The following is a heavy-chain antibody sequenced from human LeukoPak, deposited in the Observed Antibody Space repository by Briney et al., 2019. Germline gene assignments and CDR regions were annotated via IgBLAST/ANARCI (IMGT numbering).Heavy chain of an antibody. Sequence: GGSLRLSCAASGFTFSSYWMHWVRQAPGKGLVWVSRINSDGSRISYADSVKGRFTISRDNAKNTLYLQMSSLRAEDTAVYYCARDGGSYYGDAFDIWGQGTMVTVSS. CDR3: ARDGGSYYGDAFDI. J-gene: IGHJ3*02. CDR2: INSDGSRI. V-gene: IGHV3-74*01. D-gene: IGHD1-26*01. CDR1: GFTFSSYW.